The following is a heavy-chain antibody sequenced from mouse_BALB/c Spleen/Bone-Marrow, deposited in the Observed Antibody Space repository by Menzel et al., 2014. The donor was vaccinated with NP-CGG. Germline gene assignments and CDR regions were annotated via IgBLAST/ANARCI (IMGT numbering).Heavy chain of an antibody. J-gene: IGHJ4*01. D-gene: IGHD1-1*01. CDR2: INPSNGRT. CDR3: ARLIYGSSCIVVL. CDR1: GYTFTGYW. Sequence: VQLQQSGAELVKPGASVKLSCKASGYTFTGYWMHWVKQRPGQGLEWLGEINPSNGRTNYSEKFKSMATLTVDKCSKTAYMQLSSLTSEDTAVFYCARLIYGSSCIVVLWGQGTSVTVPS. V-gene: IGHV1S81*02.